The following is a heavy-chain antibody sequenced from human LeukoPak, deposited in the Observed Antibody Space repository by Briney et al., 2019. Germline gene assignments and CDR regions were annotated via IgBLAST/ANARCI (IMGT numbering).Heavy chain of an antibody. CDR3: ARYSVQGGY. D-gene: IGHD5/OR15-5a*01. CDR1: GDTFTGHY. Sequence: GASVKVSCKLSGDTFTGHYFHWVRRAPGQGLEWMGWISPTSGATNYAQKFQGRVTKTRDTSVTTAYMELRSLISDDTAVYYCARYSVQGGYWGQGTLVTVSS. CDR2: ISPTSGAT. V-gene: IGHV1-2*02. J-gene: IGHJ4*02.